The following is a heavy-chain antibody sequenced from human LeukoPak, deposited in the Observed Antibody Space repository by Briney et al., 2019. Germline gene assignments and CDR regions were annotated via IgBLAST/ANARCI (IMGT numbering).Heavy chain of an antibody. D-gene: IGHD1-26*01. CDR3: ARAGAGELLAPDY. J-gene: IGHJ4*02. CDR1: GGSFSGYY. CDR2: IYYSGST. V-gene: IGHV4-34*09. Sequence: SETLSLTCAVYGGSFSGYYWSWIRQPPGKGLEWIGYIYYSGSTYYNPSLKSRVTISVDTSKNQFSLKLSSVTAADTAVYYCARAGAGELLAPDYWGQGTLVTVSS.